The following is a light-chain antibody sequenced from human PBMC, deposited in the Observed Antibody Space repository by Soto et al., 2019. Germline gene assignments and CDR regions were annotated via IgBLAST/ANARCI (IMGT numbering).Light chain of an antibody. V-gene: IGKV1-5*03. J-gene: IGKJ1*01. Sequence: DIQMTQSPSTLSGSVGYRVTITCRASQTISSWLAWYQQKPGKAPKLLIYKASTLKSGVPSRFSGSGSGTEFTPTISSLQPDDFATYYCQHYNSYSEAFGQGTKVDIK. CDR3: QHYNSYSEA. CDR2: KAS. CDR1: QTISSW.